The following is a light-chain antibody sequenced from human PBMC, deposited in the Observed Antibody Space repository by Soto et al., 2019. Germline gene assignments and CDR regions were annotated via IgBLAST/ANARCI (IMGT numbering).Light chain of an antibody. Sequence: QSALTQPASVSGSPGQSITIYCTGTRSDVGGYNYVSWYQQHPGKAPKLMIYEVSNRPSGVSNRFSGSKSGNTASLTISGLQAEDEADYYCSSYTSSSVVFGGGTKVTVL. V-gene: IGLV2-14*01. J-gene: IGLJ2*01. CDR1: RSDVGGYNY. CDR3: SSYTSSSVV. CDR2: EVS.